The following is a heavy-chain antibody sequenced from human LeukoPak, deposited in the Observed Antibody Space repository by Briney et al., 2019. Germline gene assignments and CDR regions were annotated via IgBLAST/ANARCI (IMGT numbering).Heavy chain of an antibody. D-gene: IGHD1-1*01. V-gene: IGHV3-23*01. CDR3: ARGRVRQFDPFDD. CDR1: GFTFSSYG. Sequence: PGGTLRLSCAASGFTFSSYGISWVRQAPGKGLEWVSFISGSGSTSDYADSVKGRFTISRDNSKNTLYLQMNNLRAEDTAVYYCARGRVRQFDPFDDWGQGTLVTVSS. J-gene: IGHJ4*02. CDR2: ISGSGSTS.